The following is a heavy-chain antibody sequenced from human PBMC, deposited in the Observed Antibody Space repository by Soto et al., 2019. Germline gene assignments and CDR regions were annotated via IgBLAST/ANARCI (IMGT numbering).Heavy chain of an antibody. CDR2: IHYRGST. CDR3: ARGGNSYVPPNNAMDV. CDR1: GGSISSGDYY. D-gene: IGHD5-18*01. Sequence: QVQLQESGPGLVKPSQTLSLTCSVSGGSISSGDYYWSWIRQPPGKGLEWIGYIHYRGSTYYNPSLKSRLTISVDTSKNQFSLKLTSVTAADSAMYYCARGGNSYVPPNNAMDVWGQGTTVTVSS. J-gene: IGHJ6*02. V-gene: IGHV4-30-4*01.